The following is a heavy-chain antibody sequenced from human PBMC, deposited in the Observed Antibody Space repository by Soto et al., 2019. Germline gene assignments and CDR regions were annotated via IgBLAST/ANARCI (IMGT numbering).Heavy chain of an antibody. V-gene: IGHV4-39*01. CDR2: IYYSGST. CDR3: ARQRTSVVTQAYFDS. D-gene: IGHD2-21*02. J-gene: IGHJ4*02. Sequence: SETLSLTCTVTGDSINNRSYYWGWIRQPPGKGLEWIGSIYYSGSTYNNPSLKSRVSMSVDTSKNQFSLKLRSVNAADTALYYCARQRTSVVTQAYFDSWRKGSLVNV. CDR1: GDSINNRSYY.